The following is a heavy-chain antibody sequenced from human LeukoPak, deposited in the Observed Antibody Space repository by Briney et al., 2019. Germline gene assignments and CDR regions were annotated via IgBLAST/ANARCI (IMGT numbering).Heavy chain of an antibody. CDR2: ISSSSSSTI. CDR3: LLDVEMATTSDY. Sequence: GGSLRLSCAASGFTFSSYSMNWVRQAPGKGLEWVSYISSSSSSTIYYTDSVKGRFTISRDNAKNSLYLQMNSLRAEDTAVYYCLLDVEMATTSDYWGQGTLVTVSS. D-gene: IGHD5-24*01. J-gene: IGHJ4*02. CDR1: GFTFSSYS. V-gene: IGHV3-48*01.